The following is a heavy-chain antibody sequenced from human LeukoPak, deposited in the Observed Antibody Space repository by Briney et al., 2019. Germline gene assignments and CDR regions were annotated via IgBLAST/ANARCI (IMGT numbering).Heavy chain of an antibody. CDR3: ASSWDGYKSPFDY. Sequence: SVKVSCKASGGTFSSYDISWGRQAPGPGLEWMGGIIPIFGTANYAQKFQGRVTITTNESTSTAYMDLSSLRSEEKAVYYCASSWDGYKSPFDYWGQGTLVTVSS. CDR2: IIPIFGTA. J-gene: IGHJ4*02. V-gene: IGHV1-69*05. D-gene: IGHD5-24*01. CDR1: GGTFSSYD.